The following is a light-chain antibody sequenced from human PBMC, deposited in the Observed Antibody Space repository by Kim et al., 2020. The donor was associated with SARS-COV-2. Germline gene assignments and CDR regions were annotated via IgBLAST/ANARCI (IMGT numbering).Light chain of an antibody. CDR2: GAS. Sequence: SPGERATLSCRASQSINNNYLAWYQHKPGQAPRLLIYGASSRATGIPDRFTGSGSGTDFTLTISRLEPEDSAAYYCQQYTTAPRTFGQGTKVDIK. V-gene: IGKV3-20*01. J-gene: IGKJ1*01. CDR3: QQYTTAPRT. CDR1: QSINNNY.